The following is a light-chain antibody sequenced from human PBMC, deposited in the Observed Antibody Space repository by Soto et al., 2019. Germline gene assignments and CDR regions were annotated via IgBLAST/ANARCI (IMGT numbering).Light chain of an antibody. J-gene: IGLJ1*01. V-gene: IGLV2-14*03. CDR2: DVS. Sequence: QSALTQPASVSGSPGQSITITCTGTSSDVGGYNYASWYQQHPGKAPKVLISDVSNRPSGISNRFSGSKSGNTASLTISGLQAEDEADYYCSSYTSIDTWVFGTGTKLTVL. CDR3: SSYTSIDTWV. CDR1: SSDVGGYNY.